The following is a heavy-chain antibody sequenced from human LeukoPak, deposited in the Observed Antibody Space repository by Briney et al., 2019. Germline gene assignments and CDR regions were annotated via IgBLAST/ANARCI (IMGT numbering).Heavy chain of an antibody. CDR1: GYTFTSYY. J-gene: IGHJ4*02. V-gene: IGHV1-46*01. CDR2: INPSGGST. Sequence: ASVKVSCKASGYTFTSYYMHWVRQAPGQGLGWMGIINPSGGSTSYAQKFQGRVTMTRDTSTSTVYMELSSLRSEDTAVYYCARDIVPSYSGYDRTLPDYWGQGTLVTVSS. D-gene: IGHD5-12*01. CDR3: ARDIVPSYSGYDRTLPDY.